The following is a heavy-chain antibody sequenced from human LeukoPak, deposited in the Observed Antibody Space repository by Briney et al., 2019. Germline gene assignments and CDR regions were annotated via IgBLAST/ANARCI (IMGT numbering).Heavy chain of an antibody. V-gene: IGHV1-2*02. Sequence: GASVKVSCKASGYTFTGYYMHWARQAPGQGLEWMGWINPNSGGTNYAQKFQGRVTMTRDTSISTAYMELSRLRSDDTAVYYCARENYGSGRNDGIDYWGQGTLVTVSS. CDR1: GYTFTGYY. J-gene: IGHJ4*02. D-gene: IGHD3-10*01. CDR3: ARENYGSGRNDGIDY. CDR2: INPNSGGT.